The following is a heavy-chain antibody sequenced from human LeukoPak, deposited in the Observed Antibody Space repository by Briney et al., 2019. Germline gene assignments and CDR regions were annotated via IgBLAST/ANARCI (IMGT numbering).Heavy chain of an antibody. Sequence: PGGSLRLSCAVSGFTFSGFWMSWSRQAPGKGLEWVASINSDGSEGYYADVVKGRFTISRDNAKNSLYLQINSLRAEDTAVYYCARSYGSGTNYYYYYGMDVWGQGTTVTVSS. D-gene: IGHD3-10*01. V-gene: IGHV3-7*03. J-gene: IGHJ6*02. CDR2: INSDGSEG. CDR3: ARSYGSGTNYYYYYGMDV. CDR1: GFTFSGFW.